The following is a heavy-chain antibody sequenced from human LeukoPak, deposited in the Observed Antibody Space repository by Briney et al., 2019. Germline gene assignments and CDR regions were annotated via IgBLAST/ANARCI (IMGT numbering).Heavy chain of an antibody. D-gene: IGHD4-11*01. CDR1: GFTFSRYW. J-gene: IGHJ4*02. Sequence: GGSLRLSCAASGFTFSRYWMTWVRQAPGKGLEWVASISEGENEKYYVDSVKGRFTISRDNGKNSLYLQINNLRAEDTAVYYCARDRGYSNYYDYWGQGTLVTVSS. CDR3: ARDRGYSNYYDY. V-gene: IGHV3-7*01. CDR2: ISEGENEK.